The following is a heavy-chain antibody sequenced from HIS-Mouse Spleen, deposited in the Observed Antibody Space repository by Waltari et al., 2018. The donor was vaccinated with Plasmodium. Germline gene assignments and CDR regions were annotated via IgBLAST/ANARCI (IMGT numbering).Heavy chain of an antibody. V-gene: IGHV3-7*01. CDR1: SLTCRSYW. CDR2: IKQDGSEK. J-gene: IGHJ2*01. CDR3: ASSWYWYFDL. D-gene: IGHD6-13*01. Sequence: EVQLVDSGGGLVQMGGALRLPGAASSLTCRSYWMSWVRQAPGKGLEWVANIKQDGSEKYYVDSVKGRFTISRDNAKNSLYLQMNSLRAEDTAVYYCASSWYWYFDLWGRGTLVTVSS.